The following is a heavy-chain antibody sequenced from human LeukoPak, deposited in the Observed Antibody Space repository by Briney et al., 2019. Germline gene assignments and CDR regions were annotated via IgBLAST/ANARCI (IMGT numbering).Heavy chain of an antibody. CDR2: IYYSGST. D-gene: IGHD2-21*01. J-gene: IGHJ4*02. CDR3: ARAYTVAIDY. CDR1: GGSISSYY. Sequence: SETLSLTCTVSGGSISSYYWGWIRQPPGKGLEWIGSIYYSGSTYYNPSLKSRVTISVDTSKNQFSLKLSSVTAADTAVYYCARAYTVAIDYWGQGTLVTVSS. V-gene: IGHV4-39*07.